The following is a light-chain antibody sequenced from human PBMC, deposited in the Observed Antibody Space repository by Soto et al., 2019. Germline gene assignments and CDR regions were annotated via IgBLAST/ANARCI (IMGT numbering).Light chain of an antibody. J-gene: IGLJ2*01. Sequence: QSVLTQPASVSGSPGQSITISCTGTSSDVGGYNYVSWYQHHPGKAPKLMIYDVSNRPSGVSNRFSGSKSGNTASLTISGLQAEDEADYYCISYTGSSTLVVFGGGTTLTVL. V-gene: IGLV2-14*03. CDR2: DVS. CDR3: ISYTGSSTLVV. CDR1: SSDVGGYNY.